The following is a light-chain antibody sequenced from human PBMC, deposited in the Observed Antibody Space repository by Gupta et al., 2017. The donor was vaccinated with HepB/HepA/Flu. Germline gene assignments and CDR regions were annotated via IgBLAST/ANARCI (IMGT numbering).Light chain of an antibody. J-gene: IGLJ3*02. CDR2: SNN. Sequence: QSVLTQPPSASGTPGQRVTISCSGSSPNIGSNPVDWYQQFSGKTPKVLMNSNNGRRSGVPDRFSGSKSGTSASLAIRGLQAEDEADYFCASWDDSMNGWVFGGGTRLTVL. CDR1: SPNIGSNP. V-gene: IGLV1-44*01. CDR3: ASWDDSMNGWV.